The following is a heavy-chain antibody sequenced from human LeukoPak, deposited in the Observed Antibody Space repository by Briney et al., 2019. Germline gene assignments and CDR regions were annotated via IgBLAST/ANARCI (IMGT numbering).Heavy chain of an antibody. CDR2: IYNDGSTT. D-gene: IGHD3-10*01. Sequence: GGSLRLSCAASGFMFSKSWMHWVRQVPGKGLVWVARIYNDGSTTNYADSVKGRFIISRENSKNTLYLQMNSLRAEDTAVYYCARVYYGSGSLHYYYYYMDVWGKGTTVTISS. V-gene: IGHV3-74*01. CDR3: ARVYYGSGSLHYYYYYMDV. CDR1: GFMFSKSW. J-gene: IGHJ6*03.